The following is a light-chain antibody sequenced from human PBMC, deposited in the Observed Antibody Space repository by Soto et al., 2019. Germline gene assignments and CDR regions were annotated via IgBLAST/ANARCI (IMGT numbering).Light chain of an antibody. CDR1: SIDVGFYNY. CDR2: EVS. V-gene: IGLV2-14*01. Sequence: QSVLTQPASVSGSPGQSIAISCTGSSIDVGFYNYVSWYQQHPGEVPKLIIFEVSNRPAGVSNRFSGPKSGKTASLTISGPQAEDEAAYYCSSYTTNSTRVLGTGTKLTV. J-gene: IGLJ1*01. CDR3: SSYTTNSTRV.